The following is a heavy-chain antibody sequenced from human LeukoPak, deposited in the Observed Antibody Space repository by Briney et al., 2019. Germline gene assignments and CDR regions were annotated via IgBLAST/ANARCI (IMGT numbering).Heavy chain of an antibody. CDR2: IYYSGST. CDR1: GGSISSSSYY. Sequence: SETLSLTCTVSGGSISSSSYYWSWIRQPPGKGLEWIGYIYYSGSTNYNPSLKSRVTISVDTSKNQFSLKLSSVTAADTAVYYCARIPPGDRGSYGPHRSLDWFDPWGQGTLVTVSS. D-gene: IGHD1-26*01. J-gene: IGHJ5*02. CDR3: ARIPPGDRGSYGPHRSLDWFDP. V-gene: IGHV4-61*01.